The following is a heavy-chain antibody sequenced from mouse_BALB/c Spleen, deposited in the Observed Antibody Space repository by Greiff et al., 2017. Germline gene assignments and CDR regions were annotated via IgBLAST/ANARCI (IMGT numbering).Heavy chain of an antibody. CDR1: GFTFSSYA. J-gene: IGHJ3*01. D-gene: IGHD3-1*01. CDR2: ISSGGSYT. Sequence: EVKVVESGGGLVKPGGSLKLSCAASGFTFSSYAMSWVRQSPEKRLEWVAEISSGGSYTYYPDTVTGRFTISRDNAKNTLYLEMSSLRSEDTAMYYCARDSSGVFAYWGQGTLVTVSA. V-gene: IGHV5-9-4*01. CDR3: ARDSSGVFAY.